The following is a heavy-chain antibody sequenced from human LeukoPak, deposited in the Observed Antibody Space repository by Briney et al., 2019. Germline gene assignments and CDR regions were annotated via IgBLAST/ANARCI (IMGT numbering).Heavy chain of an antibody. J-gene: IGHJ4*02. CDR3: ARDSSGWRPLDY. V-gene: IGHV3-7*05. CDR2: MNQDGSEK. Sequence: GGSLRLSCAASGFTFNNYWMTWVRQAPGKGLEWVANMNQDGSEKFYVDSVKGRFTISRDNAKNSLYLQMNSLRAEDTAVYYCARDSSGWRPLDYWGQGILVTASS. CDR1: GFTFNNYW. D-gene: IGHD6-19*01.